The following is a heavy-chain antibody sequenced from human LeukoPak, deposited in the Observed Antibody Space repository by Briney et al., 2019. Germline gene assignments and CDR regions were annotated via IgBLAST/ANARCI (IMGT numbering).Heavy chain of an antibody. CDR2: ISAHNGNT. J-gene: IGHJ4*02. V-gene: IGHV1-18*01. CDR1: GYTFTSYG. D-gene: IGHD3-10*01. Sequence: ASVKVSCKASGYTFTSYGISWVRQAPGQGLEWMGWISAHNGNTNYAQKLQGRVTMTTDTSTSTAYMELRSLRSDDTAVYYCARIGTYYYGSGRAGDYFDYWGQGTLVTVSS. CDR3: ARIGTYYYGSGRAGDYFDY.